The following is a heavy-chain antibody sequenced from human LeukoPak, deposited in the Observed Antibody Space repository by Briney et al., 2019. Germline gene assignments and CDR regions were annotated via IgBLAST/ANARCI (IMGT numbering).Heavy chain of an antibody. CDR3: AREGKIYDSSGYYYEPVRYFDY. Sequence: SQTLSFTCAISGDSVSSNSAAWNWIRQSPSRGLEWLGRTYYRSKWYNDYAVSVKSRITINPDTSKNQFSLQLNSVTPEDTAVYYCAREGKIYDSSGYYYEPVRYFDYWGQGTLVTVSS. V-gene: IGHV6-1*01. CDR2: TYYRSKWYN. J-gene: IGHJ4*02. CDR1: GDSVSSNSAA. D-gene: IGHD3-22*01.